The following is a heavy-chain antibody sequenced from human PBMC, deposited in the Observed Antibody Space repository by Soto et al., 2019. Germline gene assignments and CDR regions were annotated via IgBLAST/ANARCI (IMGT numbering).Heavy chain of an antibody. CDR2: FDPEVGET. CDR3: ATTGEDYYDILTGPRRPFDY. Sequence: ASVKVSCKVSGYTLTELSMHWVRQAPGKGLEWMGGFDPEVGETIYAQKFQGRVTMTEDTSTDTAYMELSSLRSEDTAVYYCATTGEDYYDILTGPRRPFDYWGQGTLVTVSS. CDR1: GYTLTELS. V-gene: IGHV1-24*01. D-gene: IGHD3-9*01. J-gene: IGHJ4*02.